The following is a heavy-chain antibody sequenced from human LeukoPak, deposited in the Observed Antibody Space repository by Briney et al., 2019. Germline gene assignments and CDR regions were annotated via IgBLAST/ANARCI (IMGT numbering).Heavy chain of an antibody. J-gene: IGHJ3*02. D-gene: IGHD3-16*01. CDR1: GGSISSYY. Sequence: PSETLSLTCTVSGGSISSYYWSWIRQPAGKGLEWIGRFYADGSTHYNPSLKSRVTMSIDTSKNQFSLKLTFVTAADTAVYYCAREVWEADAFDIWGQGTVVTVSP. CDR3: AREVWEADAFDI. V-gene: IGHV4-4*07. CDR2: FYADGST.